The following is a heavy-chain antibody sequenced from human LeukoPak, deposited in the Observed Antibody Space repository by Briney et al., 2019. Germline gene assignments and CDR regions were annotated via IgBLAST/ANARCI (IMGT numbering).Heavy chain of an antibody. J-gene: IGHJ5*02. CDR1: GYTFTGYY. V-gene: IGHV1-2*02. CDR3: ARDSPRGVNWFDP. CDR2: INPNSGGT. Sequence: GASVKVSCKASGYTFTGYYMHWVRQAPGQGLEWMGWINPNSGGTNYAQKFQGRVTMTRDTSISTAYMELSRLRSDDTAVYYCARDSPRGVNWFDPWGQGTLVTVSS.